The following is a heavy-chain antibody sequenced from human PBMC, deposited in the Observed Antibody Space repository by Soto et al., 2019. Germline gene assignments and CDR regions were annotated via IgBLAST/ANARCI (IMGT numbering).Heavy chain of an antibody. V-gene: IGHV1-69*01. CDR3: AREGGGSLPGDY. CDR1: GGTFSSYA. D-gene: IGHD1-26*01. J-gene: IGHJ4*02. CDR2: IIPIFGTA. Sequence: QVQLVQSGAEVKKPGSSVKVSCKASGGTFSSYAISWVRQAPGQGLEWMGGIIPIFGTANYAQKFQGRVTITADESTRPAYMGLSSLRSGDTAVYYFAREGGGSLPGDYWGQGTLVTVSS.